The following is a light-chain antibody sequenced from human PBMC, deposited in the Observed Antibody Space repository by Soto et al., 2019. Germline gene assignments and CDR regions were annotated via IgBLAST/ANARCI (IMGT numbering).Light chain of an antibody. CDR2: SNN. V-gene: IGLV1-44*01. CDR1: SSNIGSNT. Sequence: QSVLTQPPSASGTPGQRVTISCSGSSSNIGSNTVNWYQQLPGTAPKLLIYSNNQRPSGVPDRFSGSKSGTSASLDISGLQSEDEADYYSAAWDDSLNGYVFGTGTKVTV. J-gene: IGLJ1*01. CDR3: AAWDDSLNGYV.